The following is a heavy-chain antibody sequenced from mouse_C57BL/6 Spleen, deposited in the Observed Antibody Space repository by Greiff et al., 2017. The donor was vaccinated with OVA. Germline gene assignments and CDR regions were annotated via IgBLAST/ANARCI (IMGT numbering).Heavy chain of an antibody. Sequence: EVKLVESGGGLVKPGGSLKLSCAASGFTFSSYAMSWVRQTPEKRLEWVATISDGGSYTYYPDNVKGRFTISRDNAKNNLYLQMSHLKSEDTAMYYCARDHYGGEYYFDYWGQGTTLTVSS. V-gene: IGHV5-4*01. CDR1: GFTFSSYA. CDR2: ISDGGSYT. J-gene: IGHJ2*01. D-gene: IGHD1-2*01. CDR3: ARDHYGGEYYFDY.